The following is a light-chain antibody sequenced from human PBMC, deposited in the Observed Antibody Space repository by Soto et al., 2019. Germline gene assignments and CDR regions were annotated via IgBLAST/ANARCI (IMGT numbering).Light chain of an antibody. CDR1: QSVSSTY. CDR3: QQYGSSPPWT. CDR2: GAS. Sequence: EIVLTQSPGTLSLSPGERATLSCRASQSVSSTYLAWYQHKPGQAPRLLFYGASSRATDIPDRFSGSGSGTDFTLTISRLEPEDFAVYYCQQYGSSPPWTFGPGTKVEIK. J-gene: IGKJ1*01. V-gene: IGKV3-20*01.